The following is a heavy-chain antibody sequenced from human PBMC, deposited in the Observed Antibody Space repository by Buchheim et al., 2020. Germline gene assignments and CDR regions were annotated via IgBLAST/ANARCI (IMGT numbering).Heavy chain of an antibody. Sequence: VQLLESGGGVVQPGRSLRLSCAASGFTFSSYGMHWVRQAPGKGLEWVAVIWYDGSNKYYADSVKGRFTISRDNSKNTLYLQMNSLRAEDTAVYYCARAQDIPGIAVAGTLDYWGQGTL. J-gene: IGHJ4*02. CDR2: IWYDGSNK. CDR1: GFTFSSYG. V-gene: IGHV3-33*01. D-gene: IGHD6-19*01. CDR3: ARAQDIPGIAVAGTLDY.